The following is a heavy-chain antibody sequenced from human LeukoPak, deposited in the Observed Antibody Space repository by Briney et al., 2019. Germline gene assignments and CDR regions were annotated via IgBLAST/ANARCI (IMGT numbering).Heavy chain of an antibody. Sequence: GGSLTLSYERSGFTFSSYWMHWVRQAPGEGLVWVSRTNSDGSSTTYADSVKGRFTISRDNGKNTLNLQMNSLRVEDTAVYYCVREGRVTGYDFDYWGQGTLVTVSS. V-gene: IGHV3-74*03. D-gene: IGHD5-12*01. J-gene: IGHJ4*02. CDR2: TNSDGSST. CDR1: GFTFSSYW. CDR3: VREGRVTGYDFDY.